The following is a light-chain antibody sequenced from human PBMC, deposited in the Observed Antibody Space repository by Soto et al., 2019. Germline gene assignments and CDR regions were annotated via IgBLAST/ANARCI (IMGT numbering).Light chain of an antibody. CDR2: SAS. J-gene: IGKJ4*01. CDR3: QQYGSSPLT. CDR1: QSVSSTS. V-gene: IGKV3-20*01. Sequence: EIVLTQSPVTLSLSPGERATLSCRASQSVSSTSLAWYQQTPGQAPRLLIYSASSRATGIPDRFSGSGSGTDFTLTISRLEPEDFAVYYCQQYGSSPLTFGGGTKVDIK.